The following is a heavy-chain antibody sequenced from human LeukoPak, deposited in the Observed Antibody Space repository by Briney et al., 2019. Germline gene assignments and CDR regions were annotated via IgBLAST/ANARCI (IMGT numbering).Heavy chain of an antibody. CDR3: ARVGGDLDLNAFDI. CDR2: IYYSGST. D-gene: IGHD2-21*01. J-gene: IGHJ3*02. V-gene: IGHV4-59*01. Sequence: SETLSLTCTVSGVSISSYYWSWIRQPPGKALEWIGYIYYSGSTNYNPSLKSRVTISVDTSKNQFSLRLSSVTAADTAVYYCARVGGDLDLNAFDIWGQGTMVTVSS. CDR1: GVSISSYY.